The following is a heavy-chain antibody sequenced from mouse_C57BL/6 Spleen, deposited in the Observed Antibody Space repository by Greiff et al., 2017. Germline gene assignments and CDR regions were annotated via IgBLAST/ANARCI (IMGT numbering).Heavy chain of an antibody. Sequence: VQLLQSGPELVKPGASVKLSCKASGYTFTDYNMHWVKQSHGKSLEWIGNINPNNGGTSYNQKFKGKATLTVNKSSSTAYMELRSLTSEDSAVYYCARSSYYSNCFDYWGQVTTLTVSS. D-gene: IGHD2-5*01. J-gene: IGHJ2*01. CDR3: ARSSYYSNCFDY. CDR1: GYTFTDYN. V-gene: IGHV1-22*01. CDR2: INPNNGGT.